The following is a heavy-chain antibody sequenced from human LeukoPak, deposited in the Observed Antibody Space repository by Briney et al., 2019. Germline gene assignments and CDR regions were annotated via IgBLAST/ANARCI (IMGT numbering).Heavy chain of an antibody. CDR3: ARARSSYYYAMDV. CDR1: GLTVSGNY. V-gene: IGHV3-53*01. J-gene: IGHJ6*02. Sequence: GGSLRLSCAASGLTVSGNYLTWIREAPGKGLDWVSVIYTGSSTYYADSVKGRFTISRDNSKNTLYLQMNSLRAEDTAVYYCARARSSYYYAMDVWGQGTTVTVSS. CDR2: IYTGSST.